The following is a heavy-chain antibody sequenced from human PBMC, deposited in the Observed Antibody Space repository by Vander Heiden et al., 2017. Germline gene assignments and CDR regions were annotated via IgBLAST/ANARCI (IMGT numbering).Heavy chain of an antibody. CDR3: APSRGGDYRLDDFNN. CDR2: MNQDGSEK. Sequence: EVQLVESGGGLVQPGGSLRLSCAASGFTFRSFWMSWVRQAPGKGLEWLANMNQDGSEKYYGDSVKGRFTISRDNAKNSLYLQMNTLRVEDTAVYYCAPSRGGDYRLDDFNNWGQGTLVTVSS. CDR1: GFTFRSFW. V-gene: IGHV3-7*01. D-gene: IGHD3-10*01. J-gene: IGHJ4*02.